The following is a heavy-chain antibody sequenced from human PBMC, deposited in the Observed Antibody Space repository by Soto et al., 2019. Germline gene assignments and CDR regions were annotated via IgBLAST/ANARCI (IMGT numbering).Heavy chain of an antibody. CDR3: ARAPQLVAPAATGFDS. CDR2: ISASTLTT. D-gene: IGHD2-2*01. Sequence: EVELVESGGGLVQPGGSLRLSCAASGFPFSTYSMSWVRQAPGMGLEWISYISASTLTTFYADSVKGRFTISRDTAQNSLYLQMNSLRDEDTAVYYCARAPQLVAPAATGFDSWGQGTLVTVSS. CDR1: GFPFSTYS. V-gene: IGHV3-48*02. J-gene: IGHJ4*02.